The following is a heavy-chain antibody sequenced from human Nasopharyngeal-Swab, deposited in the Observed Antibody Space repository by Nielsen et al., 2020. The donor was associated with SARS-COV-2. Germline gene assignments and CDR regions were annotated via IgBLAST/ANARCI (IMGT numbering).Heavy chain of an antibody. J-gene: IGHJ4*02. V-gene: IGHV3-23*01. CDR1: RFTFSNYA. D-gene: IGHD4-17*01. CDR2: INNRGDDT. Sequence: GESLKISCAASRFTFSNYAMSWVRQASGTGLEWVSTINNRGDDTHYVDSVRGRFTVSSDNSKSTLYLQMNSLRGEDTAIYYCVRDLAYDDVCWGQGTLVTVSS. CDR3: VRDLAYDDVC.